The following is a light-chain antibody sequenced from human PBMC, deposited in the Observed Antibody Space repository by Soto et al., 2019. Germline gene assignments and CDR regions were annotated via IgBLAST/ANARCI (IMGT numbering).Light chain of an antibody. CDR3: QQYDTSLPMYT. CDR2: AAS. CDR1: QSVSSTY. V-gene: IGKV3-20*01. Sequence: EIVLTQSPGTLSLSPGERATLSCRASQSVSSTYLAWYQQKPGQAPRLVIYAASNRATGIPDRFSGSASGADFTLNISRLEPEDFAIYYCQQYDTSLPMYTFGQGTKLEIK. J-gene: IGKJ2*01.